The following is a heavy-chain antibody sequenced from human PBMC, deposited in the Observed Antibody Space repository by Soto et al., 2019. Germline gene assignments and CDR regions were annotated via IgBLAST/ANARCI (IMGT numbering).Heavy chain of an antibody. D-gene: IGHD1-26*01. CDR3: ARAIGYCNMDV. Sequence: EVQLVESGGGLVQPGGSLRLSCAASGFTFSSYWMHWVRQAPGKGLVWVSRVNTDGSSTSNADSVKGRFTISRDNAKNTLNLQMNSLRAEDTAVYYCARAIGYCNMDVWGQGTTVTVSS. J-gene: IGHJ6*02. V-gene: IGHV3-74*01. CDR1: GFTFSSYW. CDR2: VNTDGSST.